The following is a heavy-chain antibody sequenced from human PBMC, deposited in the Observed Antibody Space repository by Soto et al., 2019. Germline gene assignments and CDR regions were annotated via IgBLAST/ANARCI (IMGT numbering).Heavy chain of an antibody. J-gene: IGHJ4*01. CDR1: GFTFSSYE. Sequence: EVQLVESGGDLVQPGGSLRLSCAASGFTFSSYEMHWVRQAPGKGLEWVSYITSSGTTIYYADSVKGRFTISRDNAKNSLYLKMNSLRAEDTAVYYCARDFPLGNGGDYFDYWGHGTLVTVSS. CDR2: ITSSGTTI. V-gene: IGHV3-48*03. CDR3: ARDFPLGNGGDYFDY. D-gene: IGHD2-21*01.